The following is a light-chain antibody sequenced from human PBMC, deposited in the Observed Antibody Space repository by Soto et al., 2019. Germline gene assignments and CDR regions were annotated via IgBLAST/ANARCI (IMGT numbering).Light chain of an antibody. CDR2: VGTGGIVG. V-gene: IGLV9-49*01. Sequence: QTVVTQTPSASASLGASVTLTCTLSSGYSNYKVDWYQQRPGKGPRFVMRVGTGGIVGSKGEGIPDRFSVLGSGLNRYLTIKNIQEEDEGDYHCGADHGSGSNFVWVFGGGTKLTVL. J-gene: IGLJ3*02. CDR3: GADHGSGSNFVWV. CDR1: SGYSNYK.